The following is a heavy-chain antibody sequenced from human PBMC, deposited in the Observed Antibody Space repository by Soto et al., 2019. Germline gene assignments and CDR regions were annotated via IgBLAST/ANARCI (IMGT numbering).Heavy chain of an antibody. CDR3: ARVMSSGWYGDY. V-gene: IGHV1-2*02. CDR1: GYTFTDYY. Sequence: ASVKVSCKSSGYTFTDYYIHWVRQAPGQGLEWMGWINPNSGNTNYAQRFQGRVTMTRDTSISTVYMYLSSLRFDDTAVYYCARVMSSGWYGDYWGQGTLVTVSS. J-gene: IGHJ4*02. CDR2: INPNSGNT. D-gene: IGHD6-19*01.